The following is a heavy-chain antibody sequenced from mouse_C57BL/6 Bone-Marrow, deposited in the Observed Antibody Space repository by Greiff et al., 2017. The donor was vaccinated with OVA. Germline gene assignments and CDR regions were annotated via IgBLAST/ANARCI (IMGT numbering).Heavy chain of an antibody. Sequence: VQLQQSGPELVKPGDSVKISCKASGYSFTGYFMNWVMQSHGKSLEWIGRINPYNGDTFYNQKFKGKATLTVDKSSSTAHMELRSLTSEDSAVYYCARRYYGSSYDYWYFDVWGTGTTVTVSS. D-gene: IGHD1-1*01. CDR3: ARRYYGSSYDYWYFDV. CDR1: GYSFTGYF. CDR2: INPYNGDT. V-gene: IGHV1-20*01. J-gene: IGHJ1*03.